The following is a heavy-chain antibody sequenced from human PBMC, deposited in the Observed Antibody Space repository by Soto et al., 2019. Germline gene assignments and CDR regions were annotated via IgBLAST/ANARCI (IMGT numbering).Heavy chain of an antibody. D-gene: IGHD3-3*01. J-gene: IGHJ4*02. CDR2: INHSGST. CDR1: GGSISSTTYS. V-gene: IGHV4-39*07. CDR3: ARGREYYDFWSGYWTNTFDY. Sequence: PSETLSLTCTVSGGSISSTTYSWGWIRQPPGKGLEWIGEINHSGSTNYNPSLKSRVTISVDTSKNQFSLKLSSVTAADTAVYYCARGREYYDFWSGYWTNTFDYWGQGTLVTVSS.